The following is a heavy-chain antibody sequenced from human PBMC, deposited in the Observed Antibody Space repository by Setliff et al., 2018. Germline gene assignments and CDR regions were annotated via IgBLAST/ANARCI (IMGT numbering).Heavy chain of an antibody. CDR1: GGSFSGYY. CDR2: INHSGST. D-gene: IGHD3-10*01. Sequence: SETLSLTCAVYGGSFSGYYWTWIRQPPGKGLEWIGEINHSGSTNYNPSLKSRVTISVDTSKNQFSLKLSSVTAADTAVYYCARGKGSWVLSRWFDPWGQGTLVTVSS. CDR3: ARGKGSWVLSRWFDP. J-gene: IGHJ5*02. V-gene: IGHV4-34*01.